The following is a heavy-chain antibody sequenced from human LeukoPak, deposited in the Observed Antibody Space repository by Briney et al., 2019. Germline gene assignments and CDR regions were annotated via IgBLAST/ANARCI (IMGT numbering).Heavy chain of an antibody. CDR3: AELGITMIGGV. Sequence: PGGSLRLSCAGSGFTFSSYWMHWVRHAPGKGLEWVSSIDSSGGYMFYADSVKGRFIISRDNAKDSPYLQMNSLRAEDTAVYYCAELGITMIGGVWGKGTTVTISS. D-gene: IGHD3-10*02. J-gene: IGHJ6*04. CDR2: IDSSGGYM. V-gene: IGHV3-21*06. CDR1: GFTFSSYW.